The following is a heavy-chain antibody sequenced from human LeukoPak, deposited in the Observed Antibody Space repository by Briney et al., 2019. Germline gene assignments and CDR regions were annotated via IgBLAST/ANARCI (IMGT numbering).Heavy chain of an antibody. V-gene: IGHV5-51*01. CDR2: IYPGDSDA. CDR1: GYIFSDYW. D-gene: IGHD2-21*02. J-gene: IGHJ3*02. CDR3: ARQGRIVVVTTTHDAFDI. Sequence: GESLKISCKGSGYIFSDYWINWVRQMPGEGLEWMGIIYPGDSDARYSPSFQGQVTISVDKSISTAYLQWSSLKASDTAMYYCARQGRIVVVTTTHDAFDIWGQGTMVTVSS.